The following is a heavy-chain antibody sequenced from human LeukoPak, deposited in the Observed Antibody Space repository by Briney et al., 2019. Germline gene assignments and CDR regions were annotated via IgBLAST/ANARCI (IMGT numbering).Heavy chain of an antibody. Sequence: SETLSLTCTVSGGSISGSSYYWGWIRQPPGKGLEWIGSIYYSGSTYYNPSLKSRVTISVDTSKNQFSLKLNSVTATDTAVYYCARASYDFGENWFDPWGQGTLVTVSS. V-gene: IGHV4-39*01. CDR2: IYYSGST. J-gene: IGHJ5*02. D-gene: IGHD3-3*01. CDR3: ARASYDFGENWFDP. CDR1: GGSISGSSYY.